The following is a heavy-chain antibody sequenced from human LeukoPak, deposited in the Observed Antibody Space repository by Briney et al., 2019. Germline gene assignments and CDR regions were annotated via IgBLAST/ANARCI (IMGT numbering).Heavy chain of an antibody. CDR3: ASHDY. Sequence: GGSLRLSCAASGFTFSIYWVHWVRQAPGKGLVWVSSINSDGNSTSYADSVKGRFTISRDNAKNTLYLQMNTLRAEDTAVYYCASHDYWGQGTPVTVSS. J-gene: IGHJ4*02. CDR2: INSDGNST. CDR1: GFTFSIYW. V-gene: IGHV3-74*01.